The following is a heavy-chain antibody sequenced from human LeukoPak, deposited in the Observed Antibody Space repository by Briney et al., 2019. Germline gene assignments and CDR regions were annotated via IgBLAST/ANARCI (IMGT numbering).Heavy chain of an antibody. CDR2: IRYDGSNT. D-gene: IGHD2-2*01. Sequence: PGGSLRLSCAASGFTFSDYAMSWVRQAPGKGPEWVAFIRYDGSNTEYGDSVKGRFTISRDNSKNTLYLEMNSLRDDDTALYYCATPLGPDIEVQPSAMRDRFWDEWGQGTLVTVSS. CDR3: ATPLGPDIEVQPSAMRDRFWDE. J-gene: IGHJ4*02. CDR1: GFTFSDYA. V-gene: IGHV3-30*02.